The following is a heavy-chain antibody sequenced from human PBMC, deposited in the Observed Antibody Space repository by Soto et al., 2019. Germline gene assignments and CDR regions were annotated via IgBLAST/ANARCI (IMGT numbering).Heavy chain of an antibody. CDR2: VSYSGTN. J-gene: IGHJ4*02. CDR1: GDSMSSNY. CDR3: ARGGWYLDL. V-gene: IGHV4-59*01. D-gene: IGHD6-19*01. Sequence: SETLSLTCTVSGDSMSSNYWSWIRQPPGGGLEWIGYVSYSGTNTVNPSLKSRVTMSIDTSKNQFSLRLSSVSAADTAVYSCARGGWYLDLWGQGILVTVSS.